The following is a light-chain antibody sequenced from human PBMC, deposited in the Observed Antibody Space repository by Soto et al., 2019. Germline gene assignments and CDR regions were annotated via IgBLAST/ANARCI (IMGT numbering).Light chain of an antibody. CDR3: AAWDDSLTGLL. V-gene: IGLV1-44*01. Sequence: QPVLTQPPSASGTPGQRVTFSCSGSGSNIGSNAVNWYQQLPGTAPKLLIYFNTQRPSGVPDRFSGYKSGTSASLAISGLQSEDEADYYCAAWDDSLTGLLIGGGTKLTVL. CDR1: GSNIGSNA. CDR2: FNT. J-gene: IGLJ2*01.